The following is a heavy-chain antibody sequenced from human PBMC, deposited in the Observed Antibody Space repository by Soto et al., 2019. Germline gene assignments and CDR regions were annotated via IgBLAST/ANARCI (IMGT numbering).Heavy chain of an antibody. CDR2: IIPILGIA. Sequence: GLEWMGRIIPILGIANYAQKFQGRVTITADKSTSTAYMELSSLRSEDTAVYYCARDCSSTSCYEYTFDYWGQGTLVTVSS. CDR3: ARDCSSTSCYEYTFDY. D-gene: IGHD2-2*01. J-gene: IGHJ4*02. V-gene: IGHV1-69*04.